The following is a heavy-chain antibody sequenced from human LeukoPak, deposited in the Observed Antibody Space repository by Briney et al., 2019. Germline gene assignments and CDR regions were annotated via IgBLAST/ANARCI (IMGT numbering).Heavy chain of an antibody. CDR1: GYTFTSYG. Sequence: ASVKVSCKASGYTFTSYGINWVRQAPGQGLEWMGWISTNNGNPTYAQGFTGRFVFSLDTSVSMAYLQIISLKAEDTAVYYCARGSGSTSSEAYFDYWGQGTLATVSS. J-gene: IGHJ4*02. D-gene: IGHD6-6*01. CDR3: ARGSGSTSSEAYFDY. CDR2: ISTNNGNP. V-gene: IGHV7-4-1*04.